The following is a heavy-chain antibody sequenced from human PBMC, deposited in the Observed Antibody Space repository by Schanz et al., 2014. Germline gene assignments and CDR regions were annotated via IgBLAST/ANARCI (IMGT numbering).Heavy chain of an antibody. CDR3: ARWFLIRGVILDS. CDR1: GFTFSTYA. V-gene: IGHV3-23*01. CDR2: INTGGDST. D-gene: IGHD3-10*01. Sequence: EVKLLESGGTLVRPGGSLRLSCAASGFTFSTYAMAWVRQAPGKGLEWVSSINTGGDSTYYADSVKGRFTISRDNSRDTVYLQMNSLRADDTAKYYCARWFLIRGVILDSWGQGTLVTVSS. J-gene: IGHJ4*02.